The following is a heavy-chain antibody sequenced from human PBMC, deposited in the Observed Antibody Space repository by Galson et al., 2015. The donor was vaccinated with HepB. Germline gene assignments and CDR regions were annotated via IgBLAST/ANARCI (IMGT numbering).Heavy chain of an antibody. CDR2: IFAGGGST. V-gene: IGHV1-46*01. Sequence: SVKVSCKASGYTLTNYHFHWVRQAPGQGPEWMGKIFAGGGSTRFAERFQGRVTLTRDTSTGTAYLELRSLRSDDTAAYYCARDRDYRFDYWGQGTLVTVSS. CDR1: GYTLTNYH. CDR3: ARDRDYRFDY. J-gene: IGHJ4*02. D-gene: IGHD4/OR15-4a*01.